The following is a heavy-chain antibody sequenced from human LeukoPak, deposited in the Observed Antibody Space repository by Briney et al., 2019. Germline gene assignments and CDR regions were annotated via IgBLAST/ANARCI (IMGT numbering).Heavy chain of an antibody. D-gene: IGHD1-1*01. Sequence: GESLKISCQVSGYIFTNYWIGWVRQMPGKGLEWMGIIYPGDSDTRYSSSFQGQVTISADKSITTAYLQWSSLKASDTAMYYCARRSPGTTPFFDYWGQGTLVTVSS. CDR1: GYIFTNYW. J-gene: IGHJ4*02. CDR3: ARRSPGTTPFFDY. CDR2: IYPGDSDT. V-gene: IGHV5-51*01.